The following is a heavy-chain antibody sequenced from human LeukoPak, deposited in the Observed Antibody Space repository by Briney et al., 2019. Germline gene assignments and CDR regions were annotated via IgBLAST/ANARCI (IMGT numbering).Heavy chain of an antibody. J-gene: IGHJ4*02. Sequence: PGGSLRLSCAASGFTFSSYAMSWVRQAPGKGLEWVSAISGSAHTTYYAASVKGRFTISRDNSKNTLSLQMNSLSAEDTAIYYCAKFYYDFWSGYPYYFDYRGQGTLVTVSS. CDR2: ISGSAHTT. CDR1: GFTFSSYA. CDR3: AKFYYDFWSGYPYYFDY. D-gene: IGHD3-3*01. V-gene: IGHV3-23*01.